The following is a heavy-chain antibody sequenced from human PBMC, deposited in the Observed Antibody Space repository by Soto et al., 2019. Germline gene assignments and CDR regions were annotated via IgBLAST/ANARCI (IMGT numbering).Heavy chain of an antibody. J-gene: IGHJ1*01. Sequence: QVQLQQWGAGLLKPSETLSLTCAVYGGSFSGYYWSWIRQPPGKGLEWIGEINHSGSTNYYPSLKSRVTISVDTSKNQFSLKLSSVTAADTAVYYCARAIAVAGTSTFQHWGQGTLVTVSS. CDR2: INHSGST. V-gene: IGHV4-34*01. D-gene: IGHD6-19*01. CDR3: ARAIAVAGTSTFQH. CDR1: GGSFSGYY.